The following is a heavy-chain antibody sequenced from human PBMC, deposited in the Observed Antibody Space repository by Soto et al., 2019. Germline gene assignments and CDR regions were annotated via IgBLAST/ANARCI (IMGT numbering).Heavy chain of an antibody. V-gene: IGHV3-48*03. CDR1: GLTFSSYE. CDR2: ISLSGSTI. Sequence: GGSLRLSCAASGLTFSSYEMNWVRQAPGKGLEWVSYISLSGSTIYYADSVKGRVTISRDNAKNSLYLQMNSLRAEDTAVYYCARDGRIRRPDWYFDLWGRGTLVTVSS. CDR3: ARDGRIRRPDWYFDL. J-gene: IGHJ2*01. D-gene: IGHD2-15*01.